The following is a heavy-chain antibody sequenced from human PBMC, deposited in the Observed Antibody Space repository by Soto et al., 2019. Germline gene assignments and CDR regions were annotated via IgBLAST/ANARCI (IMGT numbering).Heavy chain of an antibody. V-gene: IGHV1-3*01. CDR1: GYTFTSYA. CDR3: ARALGYCSSTSCYAWRNFGWFDP. Sequence: ASVKVSCKASGYTFTSYAMHWVRQAPGQRLEWMGWINAGNGNTKYSQKFQGRVTITRDTSASTAYMELSSLRSEDTAVYYCARALGYCSSTSCYAWRNFGWFDPWGQGTLVTVSS. D-gene: IGHD2-2*01. CDR2: INAGNGNT. J-gene: IGHJ5*02.